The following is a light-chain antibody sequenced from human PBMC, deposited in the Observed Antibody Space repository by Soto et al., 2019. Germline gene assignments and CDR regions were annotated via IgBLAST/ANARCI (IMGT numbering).Light chain of an antibody. CDR2: DAS. V-gene: IGKV1-5*01. Sequence: DIQMTQSPSSLSASVGDRVTITCRASQGISNYLAWYQQKPGKVPKLLIYDASSLESGVPSRFSGSGSGTEFTLTISNLQPDDFATYYCQQYNSYSPWTFGQGTKLDIK. CDR3: QQYNSYSPWT. J-gene: IGKJ1*01. CDR1: QGISNY.